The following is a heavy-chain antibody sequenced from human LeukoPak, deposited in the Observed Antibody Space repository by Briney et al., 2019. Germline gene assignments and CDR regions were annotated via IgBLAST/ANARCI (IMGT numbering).Heavy chain of an antibody. CDR1: GYTFTGYY. D-gene: IGHD3-22*01. J-gene: IGHJ4*02. CDR2: INPNSGGT. Sequence: ASVKVSCKASGYTFTGYYMHWVRQAPGQGLEWMGWINPNSGGTNYAQKFQGRVTMTEDTSTDTAYMELSSLRSEDTAVYYCATRYYDRLYFDYWGQGTLVTVSS. V-gene: IGHV1-2*02. CDR3: ATRYYDRLYFDY.